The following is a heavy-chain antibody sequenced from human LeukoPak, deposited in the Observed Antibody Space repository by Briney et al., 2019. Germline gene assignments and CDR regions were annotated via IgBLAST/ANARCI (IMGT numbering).Heavy chain of an antibody. CDR1: GDSISSSTYY. Sequence: SETLSLTCTVSGDSISSSTYYWAWMRQPPGKGLEWVGSIYYGGSTYYNPSLKSRVTISVDTSKNQFSLKLTSVTAADTAVYYCAREPRITIFGVVTPSAFDIWGQGTVVTVSS. J-gene: IGHJ3*02. V-gene: IGHV4-39*07. D-gene: IGHD3-3*01. CDR2: IYYGGST. CDR3: AREPRITIFGVVTPSAFDI.